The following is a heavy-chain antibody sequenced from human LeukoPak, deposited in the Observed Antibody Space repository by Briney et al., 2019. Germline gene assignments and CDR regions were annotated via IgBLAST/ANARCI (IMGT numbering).Heavy chain of an antibody. CDR1: GGSISSSNW. D-gene: IGHD6-13*01. V-gene: IGHV4-4*02. Sequence: PSGTLSLTCAVSGGSISSSNWWSWVRQPPGKGLEWFGEIYHSGSTNYNPSLKSRVTISVDKSKNQFSLKLSSVTAADTAVYYCARGSAAGTPSWFDYWGQGALVTVSS. CDR2: IYHSGST. J-gene: IGHJ4*02. CDR3: ARGSAAGTPSWFDY.